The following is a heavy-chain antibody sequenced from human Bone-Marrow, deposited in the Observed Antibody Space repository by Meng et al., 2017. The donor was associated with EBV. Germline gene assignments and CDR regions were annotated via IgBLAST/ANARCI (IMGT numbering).Heavy chain of an antibody. Sequence: VQRGQSGAGVKKPGASVKGSCKASGYTFTRYDINWVRQATGQGLEWMGWMDPNSGNTGFAQKFQGRVTMTRNTSISTAYMELSALTSEDTAVYYCARDVYASGTYRADPWGQGTLVTVSS. J-gene: IGHJ5*02. CDR1: GYTFTRYD. D-gene: IGHD3-10*01. CDR2: MDPNSGNT. V-gene: IGHV1-8*01. CDR3: ARDVYASGTYRADP.